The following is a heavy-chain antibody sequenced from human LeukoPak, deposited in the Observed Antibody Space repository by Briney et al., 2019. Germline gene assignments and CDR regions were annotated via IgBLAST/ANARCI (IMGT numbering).Heavy chain of an antibody. CDR3: ARNEGMATAAFDI. D-gene: IGHD5-24*01. J-gene: IGHJ3*02. CDR1: GGTFSSYA. Sequence: GSSVKVSCKASGGTFSSYAISWVRQAPGQGLEWMGRIIPILGIANYAQKFQGRVTITADKSTSTAYVELSSLRSEDTAVYYCARNEGMATAAFDIWGQGTMVTVSS. CDR2: IIPILGIA. V-gene: IGHV1-69*04.